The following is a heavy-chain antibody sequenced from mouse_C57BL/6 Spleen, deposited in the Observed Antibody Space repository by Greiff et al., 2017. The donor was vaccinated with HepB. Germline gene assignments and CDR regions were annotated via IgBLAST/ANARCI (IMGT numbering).Heavy chain of an antibody. Sequence: VQLQESGPELVKPGASVKISCKASGYAFSSSWMNWVKQRPGKGLEWIGRIYPGDGDTNYNGKFKGKATLTADKSSSTAYMQLSSLTSEDSAVYFCARSGYSNPGAMDYWGQGTSVTVSS. CDR2: IYPGDGDT. J-gene: IGHJ4*01. V-gene: IGHV1-82*01. CDR3: ARSGYSNPGAMDY. CDR1: GYAFSSSW. D-gene: IGHD2-5*01.